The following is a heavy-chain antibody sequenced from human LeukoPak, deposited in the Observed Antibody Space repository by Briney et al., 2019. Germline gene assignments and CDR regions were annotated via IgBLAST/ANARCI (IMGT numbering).Heavy chain of an antibody. V-gene: IGHV3-30*18. CDR1: GFTFSSYG. J-gene: IGHJ6*02. Sequence: PGGSLRLSCAASGFTFSSYGMHWVRQAPGKGLEWVAVISYDGSNKYYADSVKGRFTISRDNSKNTLYLQMNSLRAEDTAVYYCAKDIYYYDSSGYPMDVWGQGTTVTVSS. CDR2: ISYDGSNK. CDR3: AKDIYYYDSSGYPMDV. D-gene: IGHD3-22*01.